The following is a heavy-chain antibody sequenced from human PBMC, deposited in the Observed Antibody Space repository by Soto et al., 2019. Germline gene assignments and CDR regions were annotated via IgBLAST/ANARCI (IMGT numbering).Heavy chain of an antibody. D-gene: IGHD1-26*01. CDR2: LIPILGIA. Sequence: QVQLVQSGAEVKKPGSSVKVSCKASGGTFSRYTISWVRQAPGQGLEWMGRLIPILGIAHYAQKFQGRVTITADKSPSPGDLELSTLCTEDTAVSYCARGQYSGSSIANWFDPWGQGTLVTVSS. CDR1: GGTFSRYT. V-gene: IGHV1-69*02. CDR3: ARGQYSGSSIANWFDP. J-gene: IGHJ5*02.